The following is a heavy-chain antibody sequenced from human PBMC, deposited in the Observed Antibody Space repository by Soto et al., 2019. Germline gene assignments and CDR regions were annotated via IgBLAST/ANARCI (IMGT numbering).Heavy chain of an antibody. CDR2: IYYTGST. J-gene: IGHJ4*02. D-gene: IGHD3-16*01. V-gene: IGHV4-39*01. Sequence: QLQLQESGPGLVRPSETLSLTCSVSGGSITSDGYYWGWIRQSPGKGLQWIGSIYYTGSTYYYPSLASRATVSVDTSTNQFSLSLSSVTAADAAVYYCVRGGKFYQQETYYFDYWGQGTLVAVSS. CDR1: GGSITSDGYY. CDR3: VRGGKFYQQETYYFDY.